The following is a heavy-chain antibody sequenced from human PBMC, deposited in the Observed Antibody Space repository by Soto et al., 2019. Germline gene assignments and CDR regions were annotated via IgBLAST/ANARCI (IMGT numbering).Heavy chain of an antibody. CDR1: GGSISSYY. D-gene: IGHD1-26*01. V-gene: IGHV4-59*08. J-gene: IGHJ4*02. CDR2: IYYSGST. CDR3: ARRYGGNIYY. Sequence: SVTLSLTCTVSGGSISSYYCSWIRQPPGKGLEWIGYIYYSGSTNYNPSLKSRVTISVDTSKNQFSLKLSSVTAVYMAVYYCARRYGGNIYYWCQGTLVTVSS.